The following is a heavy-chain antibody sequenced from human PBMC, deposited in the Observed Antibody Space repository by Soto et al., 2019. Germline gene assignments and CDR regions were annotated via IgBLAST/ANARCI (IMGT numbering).Heavy chain of an antibody. Sequence: QVQLVQSGAEVKKPGASVKVSCKASGYTFTSYDINWVRQATGQGLEWMGWMNPNSGNTGYAQKFQGRLTMTRDTSVGTAYMELSSLRSEDTAVYYCARSGWHYDNTGYYYYDFWGQGTLVTVSS. D-gene: IGHD3-22*01. CDR1: GYTFTSYD. V-gene: IGHV1-8*01. CDR2: MNPNSGNT. CDR3: ARSGWHYDNTGYYYYDF. J-gene: IGHJ4*02.